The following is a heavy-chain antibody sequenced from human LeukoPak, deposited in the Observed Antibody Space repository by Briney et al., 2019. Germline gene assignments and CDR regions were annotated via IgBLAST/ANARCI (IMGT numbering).Heavy chain of an antibody. CDR3: ARVAMTTVTYYYYMDV. CDR2: INSATNYI. V-gene: IGHV3-21*01. Sequence: GGSLRLSCAPSGFTFSSYSMNWVRQAPGKGLEWVSSINSATNYIYYADSVKGRFTISRDNTKNSLYLQMNSLRDEDTAVYYCARVAMTTVTYYYYMDVWGKGTTVTVSS. CDR1: GFTFSSYS. J-gene: IGHJ6*03. D-gene: IGHD4-11*01.